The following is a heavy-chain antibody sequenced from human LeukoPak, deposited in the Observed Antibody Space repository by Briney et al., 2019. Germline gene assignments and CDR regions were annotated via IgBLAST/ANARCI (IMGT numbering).Heavy chain of an antibody. CDR1: GGSFSGYY. J-gene: IGHJ4*02. CDR2: INHSGST. Sequence: NTSETLSLTCAVYGGSFSGYYWSWIRQPPGKGLEWIGEINHSGSTYYKPSRKSRVTISVDTSKNQFSLKLSSVTAADTAVYYCARGLFLRVAAIGYWGQGTLVTVSS. D-gene: IGHD2-15*01. CDR3: ARGLFLRVAAIGY. V-gene: IGHV4-34*01.